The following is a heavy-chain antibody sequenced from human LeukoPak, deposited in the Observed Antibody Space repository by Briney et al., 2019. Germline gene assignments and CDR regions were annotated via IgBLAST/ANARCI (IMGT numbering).Heavy chain of an antibody. Sequence: GRSLRLSCAASGFTFSIYGMHWVRQAPGKGLEWVAVIWNDGSNKYYADSVKGRFTISRDNSKNTLYLQMNSLRAEDTAVYSCARGRSTSQYWGQGTLVTVSS. V-gene: IGHV3-33*01. CDR1: GFTFSIYG. CDR3: ARGRSTSQY. CDR2: IWNDGSNK. D-gene: IGHD2-2*01. J-gene: IGHJ4*02.